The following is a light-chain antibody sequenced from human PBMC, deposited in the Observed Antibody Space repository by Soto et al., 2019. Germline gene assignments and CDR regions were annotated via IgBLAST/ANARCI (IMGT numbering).Light chain of an antibody. Sequence: QSVLTQPPSASGTPGQRVTISCSGSSSNIGGNSVNWYQHLPGTAPKLLIYYNNQRPSGVPDRFSGSKSGTSASLAISGLQSEDEAEYYCAAWDDSLNGVVFGGGTQLTVL. CDR2: YNN. J-gene: IGLJ7*01. V-gene: IGLV1-44*01. CDR3: AAWDDSLNGVV. CDR1: SSNIGGNS.